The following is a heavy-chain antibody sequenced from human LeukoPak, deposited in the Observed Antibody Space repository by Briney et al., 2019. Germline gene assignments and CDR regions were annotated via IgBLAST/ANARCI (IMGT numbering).Heavy chain of an antibody. Sequence: GGSLRLSCAASGFTFSDHYIDWVRQAPGKGREWVGRSRDKGNRYTTAYAASVRGRFTISRDDSQNSLYLQMNSLKIEDTAVYYCTRLGIAPRDFDYWGQGTLVTVSS. J-gene: IGHJ4*02. CDR1: GFTFSDHY. CDR3: TRLGIAPRDFDY. D-gene: IGHD6-6*01. CDR2: SRDKGNRYTT. V-gene: IGHV3-72*01.